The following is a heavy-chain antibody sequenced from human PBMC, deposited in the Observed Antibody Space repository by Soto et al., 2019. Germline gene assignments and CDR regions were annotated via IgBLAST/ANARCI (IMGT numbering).Heavy chain of an antibody. CDR1: GYALTSFA. D-gene: IGHD1-7*01. Sequence: QVQVVQSGAEVKKPGASVKVSCKASGYALTSFALHWVRQVAGQRLEWMGWINAGNDNTKISQKFRGRVTIIRDTSGNTVYMELSSLRSEDTALYYCARGDGNFPYFDYWGQGTLVTVSS. CDR3: ARGDGNFPYFDY. CDR2: INAGNDNT. J-gene: IGHJ4*02. V-gene: IGHV1-3*01.